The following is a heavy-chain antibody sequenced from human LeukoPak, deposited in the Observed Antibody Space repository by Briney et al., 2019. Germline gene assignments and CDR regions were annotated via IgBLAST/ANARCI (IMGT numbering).Heavy chain of an antibody. CDR2: INHSGST. CDR3: ARGDIVVVPAAFYYYYYMDV. Sequence: SETLSLTCALYGGSFSGYYWSWIRQPPGKGLEWIGEINHSGSTNYNPSLKSRVTISVDTSKNQFSLKLSSVTAADTAVYYCARGDIVVVPAAFYYYYYMDVWGKGTTVTVSS. D-gene: IGHD2-2*01. CDR1: GGSFSGYY. J-gene: IGHJ6*03. V-gene: IGHV4-34*01.